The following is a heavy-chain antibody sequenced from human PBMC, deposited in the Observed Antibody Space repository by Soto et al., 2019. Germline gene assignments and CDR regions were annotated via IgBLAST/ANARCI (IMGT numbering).Heavy chain of an antibody. Sequence: PGGSLRLSCAASGFTFSSYAMSWVRQAPGKGLEWVSAISGSGGSTYYADSVKGRFTISRGNSKNTLYLQMNSLRAEDTAVYYCAKLALIYYGSGSYHYYYGMDVWGQGTTVTVSS. CDR3: AKLALIYYGSGSYHYYYGMDV. CDR1: GFTFSSYA. J-gene: IGHJ6*02. CDR2: ISGSGGST. V-gene: IGHV3-23*01. D-gene: IGHD3-10*01.